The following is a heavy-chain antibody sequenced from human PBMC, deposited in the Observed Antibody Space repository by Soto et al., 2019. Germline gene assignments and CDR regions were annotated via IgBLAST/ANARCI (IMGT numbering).Heavy chain of an antibody. Sequence: QVTVKESGPVLVKPTETLTLTCTVSGFSLSNAGLGVSWIRQPPGKALEWLAHIFSNDEKSYSTSMKSRLTISKYTSKSQVVLTMTNMDPADTATYYCASTYSTSWYWFDPWGQGTLVTVSS. D-gene: IGHD6-13*01. V-gene: IGHV2-26*04. CDR1: GFSLSNAGLG. CDR2: IFSNDEK. J-gene: IGHJ5*02. CDR3: ASTYSTSWYWFDP.